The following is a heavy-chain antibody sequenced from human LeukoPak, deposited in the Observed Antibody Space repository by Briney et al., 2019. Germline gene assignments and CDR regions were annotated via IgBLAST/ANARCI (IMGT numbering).Heavy chain of an antibody. Sequence: GGSLRLSCAVSGLTVSSNYMSWVRQAPGKGLEWVSVIYSGGSTYYADSVKGRFTISRDNSKNTLYLQMNSLRAEDTAVYYCARVVYDFWSGYNTWGQGTLVTVSS. J-gene: IGHJ5*02. CDR3: ARVVYDFWSGYNT. V-gene: IGHV3-53*01. CDR1: GLTVSSNY. D-gene: IGHD3-3*01. CDR2: IYSGGST.